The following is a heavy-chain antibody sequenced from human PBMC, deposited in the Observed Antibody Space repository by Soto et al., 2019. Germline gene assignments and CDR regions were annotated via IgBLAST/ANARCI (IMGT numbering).Heavy chain of an antibody. D-gene: IGHD3-10*01. V-gene: IGHV3-21*01. CDR3: ARANYYGSEIRYYYYGMDV. CDR1: GFTFSSYS. J-gene: IGHJ6*02. Sequence: LRLSCAASGFTFSSYSMNWVRQAPGKGLEWVSSISSSSSYIYYADSVKGRFTISRDNAKTSLYLQMNSLRAEDTAVYYCARANYYGSEIRYYYYGMDVWGQGTTVTVSS. CDR2: ISSSSSYI.